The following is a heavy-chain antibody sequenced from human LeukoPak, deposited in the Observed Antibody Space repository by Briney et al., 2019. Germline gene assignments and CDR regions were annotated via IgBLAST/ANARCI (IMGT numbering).Heavy chain of an antibody. CDR1: GFTVSSNY. V-gene: IGHV3-23*01. D-gene: IGHD3-22*01. CDR3: ATRPRDSSGYYLGAFDA. CDR2: IGASGAET. Sequence: GGSLRLSCAASGFTVSSNYMSWVRQAPGKGLEWVSVIGASGAETYYSDSAKGRFTVSRDNSKDTLFLHMSSLRAEDTAVYFCATRPRDSSGYYLGAFDAWGQGTTVTVSS. J-gene: IGHJ3*01.